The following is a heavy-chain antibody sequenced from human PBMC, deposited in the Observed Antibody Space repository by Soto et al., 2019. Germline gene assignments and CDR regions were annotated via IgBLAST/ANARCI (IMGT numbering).Heavy chain of an antibody. CDR2: IKGDGSDK. V-gene: IGHV3-7*01. Sequence: GSLKLSCASSVIAFNSYWMSLVLQAPGKGLEWVANIKGDGSDKYYVDSVKGRFTISRDNARNSLYLQMNSLRAEDTAMYYCARHEPSYTYGMTVWGQGTTVTVS. J-gene: IGHJ6*02. CDR3: ARHEPSYTYGMTV. CDR1: VIAFNSYW. D-gene: IGHD4-4*01.